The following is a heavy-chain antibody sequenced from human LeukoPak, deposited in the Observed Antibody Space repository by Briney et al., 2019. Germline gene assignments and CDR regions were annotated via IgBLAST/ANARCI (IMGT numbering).Heavy chain of an antibody. CDR1: GGSFSGYY. D-gene: IGHD6-25*01. Sequence: SETLSLTCAVYGGSFSGYYWSWIRQPPGEGLEWIGEINQSGSTNYNPSLERRVTMSVDTSKNQVFLKLSSVTAADTAFYFCATLVRDSGHGNYWGQGTLVTVSS. CDR2: INQSGST. J-gene: IGHJ4*02. V-gene: IGHV4-34*01. CDR3: ATLVRDSGHGNY.